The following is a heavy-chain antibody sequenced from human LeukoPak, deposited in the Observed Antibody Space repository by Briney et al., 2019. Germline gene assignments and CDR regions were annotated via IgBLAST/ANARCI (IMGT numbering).Heavy chain of an antibody. D-gene: IGHD3-10*01. J-gene: IGHJ4*02. Sequence: GGALRLSCAASGFTFSSYGMHWVRHAPDKGLEWVAVIWYDGSNKYYADSVKGRFSISRDNSKNTLYLQMNSLRVEDTAVYYCARDFYVGSGSYYIGYWGQGTLVTVSS. CDR1: GFTFSSYG. V-gene: IGHV3-33*01. CDR2: IWYDGSNK. CDR3: ARDFYVGSGSYYIGY.